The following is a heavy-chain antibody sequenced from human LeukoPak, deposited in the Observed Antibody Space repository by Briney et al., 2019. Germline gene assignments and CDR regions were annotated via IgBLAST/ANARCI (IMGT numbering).Heavy chain of an antibody. D-gene: IGHD6-19*01. Sequence: GGSLRLSCAASGFIFSSYSMNWVRQAPGKGLEWISYISSSSSTIYYADSVKGRFTISRDNAKKSLYLQLNSLRAEDTAVYYCARTQEAGYSSDWYDSYYYYYMDVWGKGTTVTISS. CDR2: ISSSSSTI. CDR1: GFIFSSYS. V-gene: IGHV3-48*01. CDR3: ARTQEAGYSSDWYDSYYYYYMDV. J-gene: IGHJ6*03.